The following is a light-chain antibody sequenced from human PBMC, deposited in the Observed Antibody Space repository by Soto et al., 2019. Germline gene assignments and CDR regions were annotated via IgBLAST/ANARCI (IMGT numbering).Light chain of an antibody. J-gene: IGKJ5*01. CDR1: QSLLHSTGYNF. Sequence: DIVMTQSPLSLPVTPGEPASISCRSSQSLLHSTGYNFLDWYLQKPGQSPQLLISLASNRASGVPARFSGSGAGTDFTLKSSRVEAEDVGTYYCMQALQPPPITFGQGTRLEMK. CDR2: LAS. CDR3: MQALQPPPIT. V-gene: IGKV2-28*01.